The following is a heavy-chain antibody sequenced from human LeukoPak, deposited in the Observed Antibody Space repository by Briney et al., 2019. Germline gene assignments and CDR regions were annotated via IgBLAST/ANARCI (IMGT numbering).Heavy chain of an antibody. D-gene: IGHD3-22*01. CDR2: ISGSSSYK. J-gene: IGHJ4*02. V-gene: IGHV3-21*01. Sequence: MTGGSLRLSCAASGFTFSRYSMNWVRQAPGKGLEWVSSISGSSSYKYYADSVKGRFTISRDNAKNSLYLQMNSLRAEDTAVYYCARDFYDTSGYYYDYWGQGTLVTVSS. CDR3: ARDFYDTSGYYYDY. CDR1: GFTFSRYS.